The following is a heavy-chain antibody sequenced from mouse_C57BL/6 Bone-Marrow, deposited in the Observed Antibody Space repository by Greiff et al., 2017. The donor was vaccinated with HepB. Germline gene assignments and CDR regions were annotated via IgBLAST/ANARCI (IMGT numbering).Heavy chain of an antibody. D-gene: IGHD2-5*01. CDR2: IDPEDGET. Sequence: VQLQQSGAELVKPGASVKLSCTASGFNIKDYYMHWVKQRTEQGLEWIGRIDPEDGETKYAPKFQGKATITADTSYNTAYLQLNSLTSEDTAVYYCASPYYSNYRYLMSGAQGPRSPSPQ. CDR3: ASPYYSNYRYLMS. J-gene: IGHJ1*03. V-gene: IGHV14-2*01. CDR1: GFNIKDYY.